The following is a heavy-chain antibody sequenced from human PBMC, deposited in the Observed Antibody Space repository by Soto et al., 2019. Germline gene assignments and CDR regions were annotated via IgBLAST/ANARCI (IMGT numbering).Heavy chain of an antibody. D-gene: IGHD4-17*01. Sequence: SETLSLTCTVSGGSISSSSYYWGWIRQPPGKGLEWIGSIYYSGSTYYNPSLKSRVTISVDTSKNQFSLKLSSVTAADTAVYYCARLESGGDYVWFDPWGQGTLVTVSS. CDR3: ARLESGGDYVWFDP. CDR2: IYYSGST. J-gene: IGHJ5*02. CDR1: GGSISSSSYY. V-gene: IGHV4-39*01.